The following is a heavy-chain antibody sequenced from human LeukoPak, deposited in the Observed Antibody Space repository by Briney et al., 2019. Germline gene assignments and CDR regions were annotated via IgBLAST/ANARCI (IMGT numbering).Heavy chain of an antibody. J-gene: IGHJ3*01. V-gene: IGHV3-11*06. Sequence: PGGSLRLSCAASGFTFSDYYMSWIRQAPGKGLEWVSYISGTSSYTTYADSVKGRFTISRNNAKNSLFLQMNSLRADDTAVYYCAREGSASYYSALDSWGQGTMVTVSS. CDR1: GFTFSDYY. CDR2: ISGTSSYT. CDR3: AREGSASYYSALDS. D-gene: IGHD3-10*01.